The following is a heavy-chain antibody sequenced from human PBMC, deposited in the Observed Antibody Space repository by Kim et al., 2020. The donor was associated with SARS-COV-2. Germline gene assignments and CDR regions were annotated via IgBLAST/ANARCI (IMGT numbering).Heavy chain of an antibody. V-gene: IGHV5-51*01. CDR3: ARPHYMRQFLESDDYGMDV. CDR1: GYSFTSYW. D-gene: IGHD3-3*01. J-gene: IGHJ6*02. CDR2: IYPGDSDT. Sequence: GESLKISCKGSGYSFTSYWIGWVRQMPGKGLEWMGIIYPGDSDTRYSPSFQGQVTISADKSISTAYLQWSSLKASDTAMYYCARPHYMRQFLESDDYGMDVWGQGTTVTVSS.